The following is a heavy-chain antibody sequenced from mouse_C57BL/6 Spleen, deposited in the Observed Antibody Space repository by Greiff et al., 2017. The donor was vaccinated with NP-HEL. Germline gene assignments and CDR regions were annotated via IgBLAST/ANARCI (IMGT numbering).Heavy chain of an antibody. CDR3: TRSRYGNYWYFDV. CDR2: IYPRNSDT. V-gene: IGHV1-5*01. Sequence: EVMLVESGTVLARPGASVKMSCKTSGYTFTSYWMHWVKQRPGQGLEWIGAIYPRNSDTSYNQKFKGKAKLTAVTSASTAYMELSSLTNEDSAVYYCTRSRYGNYWYFDVWGTGTTVTVSS. CDR1: GYTFTSYW. D-gene: IGHD2-10*02. J-gene: IGHJ1*03.